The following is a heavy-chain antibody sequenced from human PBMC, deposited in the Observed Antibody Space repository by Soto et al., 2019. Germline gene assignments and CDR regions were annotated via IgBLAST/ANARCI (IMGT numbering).Heavy chain of an antibody. V-gene: IGHV3-30*18. Sequence: QVQLVESGGGVVQPGWSVRLSCAASGFTFSTSGMHWVRQAPGQGLEWVAVISADGRSKYYEDSVRGRFTISRDNAKNTVFLQMDSLRGADKAVYHCAKRGTAALSTSRNDHFDSWGQGTLVTVSS. CDR3: AKRGTAALSTSRNDHFDS. CDR2: ISADGRSK. CDR1: GFTFSTSG. J-gene: IGHJ4*02. D-gene: IGHD1-1*01.